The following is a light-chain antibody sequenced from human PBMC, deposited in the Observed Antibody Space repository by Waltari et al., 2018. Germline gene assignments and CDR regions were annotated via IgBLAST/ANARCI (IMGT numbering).Light chain of an antibody. V-gene: IGKV1-27*01. CDR2: GAS. CDR3: QQDHTPPWT. J-gene: IGKJ1*01. CDR1: QGINKE. Sequence: GDRVTVTCRASQGINKELTWYQQKPVKAPTLLIYGASTLQTGVSSRFSGSGSGTDFTLTISSLQPEDVATYYCQQDHTPPWTFGQGTKVEIK.